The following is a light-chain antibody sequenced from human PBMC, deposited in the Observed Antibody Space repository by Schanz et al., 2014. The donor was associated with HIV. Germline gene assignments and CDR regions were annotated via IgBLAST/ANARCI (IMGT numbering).Light chain of an antibody. CDR1: QTISSW. CDR2: QAS. Sequence: DIQMTQSPSTLSTSVGDRVTITCRASQTISSWLAWYQQKPGRAPNLLIYQASTLETGVPSRFSGSGSGTEFTLTISSLQPDDFATYYCQQSDAYPYTFGQGTKLDIQ. V-gene: IGKV1-5*03. J-gene: IGKJ2*01. CDR3: QQSDAYPYT.